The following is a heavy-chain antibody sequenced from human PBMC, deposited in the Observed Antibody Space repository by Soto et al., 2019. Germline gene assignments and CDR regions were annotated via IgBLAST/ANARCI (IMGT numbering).Heavy chain of an antibody. D-gene: IGHD3-3*02. V-gene: IGHV4-39*01. CDR1: GGTMSSSSYY. CDR2: IYYSGST. Sequence: PSXTLSLTCTVSGGTMSSSSYYWCWIRQPPGKGLEWIGSIYYSGSTYYNPSLKSRVTISVDTSKNQFSLKLSSVTAADTAVYYCASPKIAFYNWFDPWGQGTLVTGSP. J-gene: IGHJ5*02. CDR3: ASPKIAFYNWFDP.